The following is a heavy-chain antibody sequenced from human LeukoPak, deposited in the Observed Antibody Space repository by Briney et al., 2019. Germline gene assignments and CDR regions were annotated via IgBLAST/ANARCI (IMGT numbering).Heavy chain of an antibody. Sequence: SVKVSCKASGGTFSSYAISWVRQAPGQGLEWTGGIIPIFGTANYAQKFQGRVTITADKSTSTAYMELSSLRSEDTAVYYCAVRPYGSGSYYWDYWGQRTLVTVSS. CDR3: AVRPYGSGSYYWDY. J-gene: IGHJ4*02. CDR1: GGTFSSYA. D-gene: IGHD3-10*01. CDR2: IIPIFGTA. V-gene: IGHV1-69*06.